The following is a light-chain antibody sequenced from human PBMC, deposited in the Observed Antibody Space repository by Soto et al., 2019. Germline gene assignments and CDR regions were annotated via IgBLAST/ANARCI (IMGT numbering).Light chain of an antibody. CDR3: QVWDSNTVV. Sequence: SSELTQPLSVSVALGQTARMTCGGNNIGGKNVHWYQQKPAQAPVLVIYRDSNRPSGIPERFSGSNSGNTATLTISRAQGGDEADYYCQVWDSNTVVFGGGTKLTVL. V-gene: IGLV3-9*01. CDR2: RDS. CDR1: NIGGKN. J-gene: IGLJ3*02.